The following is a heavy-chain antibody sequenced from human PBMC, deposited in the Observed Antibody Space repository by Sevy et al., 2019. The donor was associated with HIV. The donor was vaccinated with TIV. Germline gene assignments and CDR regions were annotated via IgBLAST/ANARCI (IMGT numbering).Heavy chain of an antibody. CDR3: ARSGGYNSLYSFDS. CDR2: IGTAGDT. Sequence: GRSLRLSCAASGFTFSNYDMHWVRQVIGKGLEWVSTIGTAGDTYYPGSVKGRFTISREDAKSPLYLRMNSLRAGDTAVYYCARSGGYNSLYSFDSWGQGVLVTVSS. J-gene: IGHJ4*02. V-gene: IGHV3-13*01. D-gene: IGHD5-18*01. CDR1: GFTFSNYD.